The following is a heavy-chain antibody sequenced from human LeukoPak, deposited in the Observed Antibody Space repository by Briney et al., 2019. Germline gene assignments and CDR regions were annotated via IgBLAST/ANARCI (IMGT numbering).Heavy chain of an antibody. CDR2: VSGSGGST. J-gene: IGHJ5*02. CDR1: GFTFSSYG. CDR3: ASHNWFDP. V-gene: IGHV3-23*01. Sequence: GGTLRLSCAASGFTFSSYGMSWVRQAPGKGLEWVSAVSGSGGSTYYADSVKGRFTISRDNSKNTLYLQMNSLRAEDTAVYYCASHNWFDPWGQGTLVTVSS.